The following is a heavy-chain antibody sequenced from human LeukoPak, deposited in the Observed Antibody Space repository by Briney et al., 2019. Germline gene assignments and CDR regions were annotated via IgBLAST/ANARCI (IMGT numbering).Heavy chain of an antibody. Sequence: PGGSLRLSCAASGFTFSFYAMSWVRQAPGKGLEWVSTISGSGSDTSCADSVRGRFTISRDNPKNTLYLQMTNLRDEDTALYFCAKGQGFSSTWYADHWGQGTLVTVSS. V-gene: IGHV3-23*01. CDR1: GFTFSFYA. CDR3: AKGQGFSSTWYADH. D-gene: IGHD6-13*01. CDR2: ISGSGSDT. J-gene: IGHJ5*02.